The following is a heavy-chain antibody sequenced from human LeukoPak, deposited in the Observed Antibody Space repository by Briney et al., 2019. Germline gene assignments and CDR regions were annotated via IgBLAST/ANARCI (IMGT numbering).Heavy chain of an antibody. CDR1: GGTFSSYA. V-gene: IGHV1-69*13. CDR3: ARRGDFWSGPHPSNWFDP. Sequence: GASVKVSCKASGGTFSSYAISWVRQAPGQGLEWMGGIIPIFGTANYAQKFQGRVTITADESTSTAYMELSSLRSEDTAVYYCARRGDFWSGPHPSNWFDPWGQGTLVTVSS. CDR2: IIPIFGTA. J-gene: IGHJ5*02. D-gene: IGHD3-3*01.